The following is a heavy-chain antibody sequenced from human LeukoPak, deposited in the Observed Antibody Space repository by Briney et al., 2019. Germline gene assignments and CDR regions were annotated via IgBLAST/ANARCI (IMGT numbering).Heavy chain of an antibody. CDR3: ARRGGSGRSFDY. Sequence: SETLSPTCTVSGGSVSSGSYYWSWIRQPPGKGPEWIGYIYYSGSTNYNPSLKSRVTISVDTSKNQFSLKVTSVTAADTAVYYCARRGGSGRSFDYWGQGTLVTVSS. D-gene: IGHD3-10*01. CDR1: GGSVSSGSYY. J-gene: IGHJ4*02. V-gene: IGHV4-61*01. CDR2: IYYSGST.